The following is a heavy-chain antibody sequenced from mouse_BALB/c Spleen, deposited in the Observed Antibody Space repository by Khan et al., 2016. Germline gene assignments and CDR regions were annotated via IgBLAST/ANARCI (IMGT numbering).Heavy chain of an antibody. CDR3: AMITWFAY. D-gene: IGHD2-4*01. J-gene: IGHJ3*01. CDR1: GYSITSDYA. Sequence: EVQLQESGPGLVKPSQSLSLTCTVTGYSITSDYAWNWIRQFPGNKLEWMGYISYSGSTSYNPSLKSRISITRDTSKNQFLLQLNSVTTEDTATXYCAMITWFAYWGQGTLVTVSA. CDR2: ISYSGST. V-gene: IGHV3-2*02.